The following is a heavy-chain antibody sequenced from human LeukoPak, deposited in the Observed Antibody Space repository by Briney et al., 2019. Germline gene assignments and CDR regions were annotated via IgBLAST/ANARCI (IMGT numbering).Heavy chain of an antibody. Sequence: AASVKVSCKASGYTFTSYDINWVRQATGQGLEWMGWMNPNSGNTGYAQKFQGRVTMTRNTSISTAYMELSSLRSEDTAVYYCARSWISGYYALYYFDYWGQGTLVTVSS. CDR1: GYTFTSYD. J-gene: IGHJ4*02. V-gene: IGHV1-8*01. CDR3: ARSWISGYYALYYFDY. CDR2: MNPNSGNT. D-gene: IGHD3-22*01.